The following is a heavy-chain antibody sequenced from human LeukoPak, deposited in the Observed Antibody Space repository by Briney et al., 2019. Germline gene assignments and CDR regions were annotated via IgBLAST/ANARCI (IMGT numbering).Heavy chain of an antibody. CDR3: ARIIVGATKVIDY. Sequence: ASVKVSCKASGYTFTGYYMHWVRQAPGQGLEWMGWINPNSGGTNYAQKFQGRVTMTRDTSISTAYMELSRLRSDDTAVYYCARIIVGATKVIDYWGQGTLVTVPS. V-gene: IGHV1-2*02. CDR1: GYTFTGYY. D-gene: IGHD1-26*01. CDR2: INPNSGGT. J-gene: IGHJ4*02.